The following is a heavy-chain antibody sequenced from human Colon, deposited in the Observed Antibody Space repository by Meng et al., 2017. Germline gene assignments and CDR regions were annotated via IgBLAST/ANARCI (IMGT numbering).Heavy chain of an antibody. V-gene: IGHV3-11*01. CDR2: ISGPGDQI. Sequence: QVQLLESGGGLVKPGGSLRLSCVASGFSLSDYMMWIRQAPGKGLEWVSYISGPGDQIYYADSVKGRFTVSRDNAKNTLYLQMNSLRAEDTAVYYCGRDYSNGGLDYWGQGTLVTVSS. CDR3: GRDYSNGGLDY. D-gene: IGHD2-21*01. CDR1: GFSLSDY. J-gene: IGHJ4*02.